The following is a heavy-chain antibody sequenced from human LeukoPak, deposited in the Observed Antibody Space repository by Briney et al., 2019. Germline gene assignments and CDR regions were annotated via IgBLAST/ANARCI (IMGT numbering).Heavy chain of an antibody. D-gene: IGHD2-2*01. CDR2: INPNSGGT. CDR1: GCTFTGNY. J-gene: IGHJ6*02. CDR3: ARDLSQLDYGMDV. Sequence: ASVKVSCKASGCTFTGNYMHWVRQAPGQGLEWVGWINPNSGGTNYAQKFQGRVTMTRDTSISTAYMELSRLRSDDTAVYYCARDLSQLDYGMDVWGQGTTVTVSS. V-gene: IGHV1-2*02.